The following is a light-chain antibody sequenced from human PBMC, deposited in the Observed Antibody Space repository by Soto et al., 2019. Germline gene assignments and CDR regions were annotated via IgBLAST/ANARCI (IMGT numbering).Light chain of an antibody. CDR1: RSITIW. J-gene: IGKJ1*01. V-gene: IGKV1-5*01. Sequence: DIQMTQSPSTLSASVGDRVTITCRASRSITIWLAWYQQKPGKAPKLLIFDASSLESGVPSRFSGSGSGTEFTLTISSLQPDDFATYYCQYYSSYSWTFGQGTKVEIK. CDR3: QYYSSYSWT. CDR2: DAS.